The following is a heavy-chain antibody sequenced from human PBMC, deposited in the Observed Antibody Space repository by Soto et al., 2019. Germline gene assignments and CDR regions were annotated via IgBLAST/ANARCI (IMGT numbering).Heavy chain of an antibody. CDR1: GGSISSGGYY. Sequence: NPSETLSLTCTVSGGSISSGGYYWSWIRQHPGKGLEWIGYIYYSGSTYYNPSLKSRVTISVDTSKNQFSLKLSSVTAADTAVYYCARGEDYYGSGSPHPHWFDPWGQGTLVTVSS. CDR2: IYYSGST. CDR3: ARGEDYYGSGSPHPHWFDP. J-gene: IGHJ5*02. V-gene: IGHV4-31*03. D-gene: IGHD3-10*01.